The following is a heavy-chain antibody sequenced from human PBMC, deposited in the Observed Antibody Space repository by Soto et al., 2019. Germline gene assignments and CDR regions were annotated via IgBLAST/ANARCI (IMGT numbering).Heavy chain of an antibody. D-gene: IGHD3-10*01. Sequence: CGTLRLPCSASAITLSSYWMHWVRQAPGKGVVGVSRINSGGWRTSYADSVKGRFTISRDNAKDTLYLQMNSLRAEDTAVYYCARDRARGNAFDIWGQGTMVTVSS. CDR1: AITLSSYW. J-gene: IGHJ3*02. CDR3: ARDRARGNAFDI. CDR2: INSGGWRT. V-gene: IGHV3-74*01.